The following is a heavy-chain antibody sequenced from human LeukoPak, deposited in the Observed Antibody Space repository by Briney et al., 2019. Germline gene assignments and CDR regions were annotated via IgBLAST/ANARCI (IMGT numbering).Heavy chain of an antibody. V-gene: IGHV4-4*07. Sequence: SETLSLTCTVSGGSISIYYWSWIRQPAGEAREWIGRNYTSGSTNYNSSLKSRLTMSVDTSKNQFSLKLSSVTAADTAVYYCARLRPMGGSFPDSFDIWGQGTMVTVSS. J-gene: IGHJ3*02. CDR1: GGSISIYY. D-gene: IGHD1-26*01. CDR2: NYTSGST. CDR3: ARLRPMGGSFPDSFDI.